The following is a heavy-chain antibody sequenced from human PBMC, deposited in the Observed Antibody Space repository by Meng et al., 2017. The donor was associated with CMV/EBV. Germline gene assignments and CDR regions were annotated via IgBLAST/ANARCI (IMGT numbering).Heavy chain of an antibody. CDR1: GYSFTSYW. D-gene: IGHD2-2*01. J-gene: IGHJ5*02. Sequence: GGSLRLSCKGSGYSFTSYWIGWVRQMPGKGLEWMGIIYLGDSDTRYSPSFQGQVTISADKSISTAYLQWSSLKASDTAMYYCARRMGSTSSSYWFDPWGQGTLVTVSS. V-gene: IGHV5-51*01. CDR2: IYLGDSDT. CDR3: ARRMGSTSSSYWFDP.